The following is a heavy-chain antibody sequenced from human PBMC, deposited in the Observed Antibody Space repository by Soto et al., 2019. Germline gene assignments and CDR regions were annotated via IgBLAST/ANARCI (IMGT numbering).Heavy chain of an antibody. CDR1: GFTFSSYG. CDR2: ISYDGSNK. D-gene: IGHD2-2*01. V-gene: IGHV3-30*18. CDR3: AKGPNIVVVPAAIGLNYYYYMDV. Sequence: GGSLRLSCAASGFTFSSYGMHWVRQAPGKGLEWVAVISYDGSNKYYADSVKGRFTISRDNSKNTLYLQMNSLRAEDTAVYYCAKGPNIVVVPAAIGLNYYYYMDVWGKGTTVTVSS. J-gene: IGHJ6*03.